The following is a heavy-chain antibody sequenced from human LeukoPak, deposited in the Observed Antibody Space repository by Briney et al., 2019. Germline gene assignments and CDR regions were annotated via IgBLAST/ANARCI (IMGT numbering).Heavy chain of an antibody. D-gene: IGHD3-22*01. J-gene: IGHJ4*02. V-gene: IGHV4-38-2*02. CDR2: IYHSGST. Sequence: SETLSLTCTVSGYSISSGYYWGWIRQPPGKGLEWIGSIYHSGSTYYSPSLKSRVTISVDTSKNQFSLKLSSVTAADTAVYYCARVVYYYDSSGYYPSDYWGQGTLVTVSS. CDR3: ARVVYYYDSSGYYPSDY. CDR1: GYSISSGYY.